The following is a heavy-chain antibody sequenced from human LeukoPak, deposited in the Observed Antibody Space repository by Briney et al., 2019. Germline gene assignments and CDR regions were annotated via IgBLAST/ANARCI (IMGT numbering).Heavy chain of an antibody. Sequence: SETLSLTCTVSGDSISSNNYYWGWIRQPPGKGLEWIGSIHYSGNTYYSPSLKSRVTISVDTSKNQFSLKLTSVTAADTAVFYCARQGSGSYYRRPFDFWGQGTLVTVSS. V-gene: IGHV4-39*01. J-gene: IGHJ4*02. D-gene: IGHD1-26*01. CDR2: IHYSGNT. CDR1: GDSISSNNYY. CDR3: ARQGSGSYYRRPFDF.